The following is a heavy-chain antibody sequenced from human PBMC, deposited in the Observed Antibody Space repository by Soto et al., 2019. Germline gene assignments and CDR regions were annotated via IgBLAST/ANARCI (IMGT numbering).Heavy chain of an antibody. V-gene: IGHV3-48*03. CDR2: ISSSGRTI. J-gene: IGHJ6*02. Sequence: PGRSLRLSCGVAGVTFSSFDVHWVSKAPGKGLEWVSYISSSGRTIYYADSVKGGFTISRDNAKNSLYLQMNSLRAEDTALYSFAKARRDLDTSNAMDVWGRGTTVTVSS. D-gene: IGHD5-18*01. CDR1: GVTFSSFD. CDR3: AKARRDLDTSNAMDV.